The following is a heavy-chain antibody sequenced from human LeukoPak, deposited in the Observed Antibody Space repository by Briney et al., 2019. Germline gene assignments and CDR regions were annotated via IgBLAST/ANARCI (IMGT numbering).Heavy chain of an antibody. J-gene: IGHJ4*02. D-gene: IGHD2-15*01. V-gene: IGHV3-23*01. Sequence: GRSLRLSCAAAGFTFSGYAMGWIRHSPGKWLEWVAAISGSGGSTYYADSVKGRFTISRDNSKNTLYLQMNSLRAEDTAVYYCAKAPFHRYCSGGSCYSDYWGQGTLVTVSS. CDR1: GFTFSGYA. CDR2: ISGSGGST. CDR3: AKAPFHRYCSGGSCYSDY.